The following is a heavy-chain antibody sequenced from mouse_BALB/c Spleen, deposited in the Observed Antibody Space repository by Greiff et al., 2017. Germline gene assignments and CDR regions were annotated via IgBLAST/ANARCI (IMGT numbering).Heavy chain of an antibody. J-gene: IGHJ3*01. D-gene: IGHD2-2*01. V-gene: IGHV1S29*02. CDR1: GYTFTDYN. CDR3: ARFNGYNLVFAY. CDR2: IYPYNGGT. Sequence: EVQLQQSGPELVKPGASVKISCKASGYTFTDYNMHWVKQSHGKSLEWIGYIYPYNGGTGYNQKFKSKSTLTVDNSSSTAYMELRSLTSEDSAVYYCARFNGYNLVFAYWGQGTLVTVSA.